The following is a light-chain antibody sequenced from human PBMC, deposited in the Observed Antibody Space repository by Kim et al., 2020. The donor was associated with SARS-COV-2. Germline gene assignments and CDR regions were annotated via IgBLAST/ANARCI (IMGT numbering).Light chain of an antibody. Sequence: DIRMTQSPSSLSASVGDRVNITCRTSQTVVSTLNWYQQKPGKAPALLIYGTSNLQSGVPPRFSGSGSATDFTLIISSLQREDFATYYCQQTYSAPYTFGQGTKLEI. CDR2: GTS. CDR3: QQTYSAPYT. V-gene: IGKV1-39*01. J-gene: IGKJ2*01. CDR1: QTVVST.